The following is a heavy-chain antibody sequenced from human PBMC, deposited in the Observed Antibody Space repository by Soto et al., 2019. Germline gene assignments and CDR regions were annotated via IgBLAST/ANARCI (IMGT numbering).Heavy chain of an antibody. J-gene: IGHJ4*02. D-gene: IGHD3-22*01. CDR3: ARDTGDDSSGYDPYFDY. V-gene: IGHV4-31*03. Sequence: QVQLQESGPGLVKPSQTLSLTCTVSGGSISSGGYYWSWIRQHPGKGLEGIGYIYYSGSTYYNPSLTSRVTITVDTSKHQFSLKPSSVTAADTAVYYCARDTGDDSSGYDPYFDYWGQGTLVTVSS. CDR1: GGSISSGGYY. CDR2: IYYSGST.